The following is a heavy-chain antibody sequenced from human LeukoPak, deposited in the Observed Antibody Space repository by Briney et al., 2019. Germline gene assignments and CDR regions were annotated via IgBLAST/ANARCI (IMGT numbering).Heavy chain of an antibody. CDR3: ARDGAVAGTLDAFDI. D-gene: IGHD6-19*01. Sequence: SETLSLTCAVYGGSFSGYYWSWIRQPPGKGLEWIGEINHSGSTNYNPSLKSRVTISVDTSKNQFSLKLSSVTAADTAVYYCARDGAVAGTLDAFDIWGQGTMVTVSS. CDR1: GGSFSGYY. CDR2: INHSGST. J-gene: IGHJ3*02. V-gene: IGHV4-34*01.